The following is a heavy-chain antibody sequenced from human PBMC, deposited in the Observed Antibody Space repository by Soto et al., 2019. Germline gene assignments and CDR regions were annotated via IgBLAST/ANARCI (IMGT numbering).Heavy chain of an antibody. D-gene: IGHD6-13*01. CDR1: GYTLTELS. CDR3: ATHQRSFYSSSWYNVPQDY. V-gene: IGHV1-24*01. J-gene: IGHJ4*02. CDR2: FDPEDGET. Sequence: GASVKVSCKVSGYTLTELSMHWVRQAPGKGLEWMGGFDPEDGETIYAQKFQGRVTMTEDTSTDTAYMELSSLRSEDTAVYYCATHQRSFYSSSWYNVPQDYWGQGTLVTVSS.